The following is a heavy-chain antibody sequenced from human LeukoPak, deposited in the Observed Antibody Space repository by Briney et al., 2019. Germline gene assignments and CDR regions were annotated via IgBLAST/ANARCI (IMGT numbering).Heavy chain of an antibody. CDR2: FWIDGTT. CDR3: ATKYGEN. J-gene: IGHJ4*02. Sequence: PGGSPRLSCVASGFTVSDTYMSWVRQAPGKGLECVSVFWIDGTTHHADPVKGRFTISRDSSKNTPYLQMNSLRPEDTAVYYCATKYGENWGQGTLVTVSS. CDR1: GFTVSDTY. V-gene: IGHV3-66*02. D-gene: IGHD4/OR15-4a*01.